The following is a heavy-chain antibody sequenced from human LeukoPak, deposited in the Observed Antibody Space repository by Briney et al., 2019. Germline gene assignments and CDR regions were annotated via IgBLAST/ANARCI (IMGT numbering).Heavy chain of an antibody. CDR1: GGSFSGYY. J-gene: IGHJ5*02. Sequence: SETLSLTCAVYGGSFSGYYWSWIRQPPGKGLEWIGEINHSGSTNYNPSLKSRVTISVDTSKNQFSLKLSSVTAADTAVYYCARVTTIFGVVIMRRNNWFDPWGQGTLVTVSS. V-gene: IGHV4-34*01. CDR2: INHSGST. D-gene: IGHD3-3*01. CDR3: ARVTTIFGVVIMRRNNWFDP.